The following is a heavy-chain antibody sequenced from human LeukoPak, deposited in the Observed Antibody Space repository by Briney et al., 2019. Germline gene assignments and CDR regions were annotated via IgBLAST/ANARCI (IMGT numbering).Heavy chain of an antibody. J-gene: IGHJ4*02. V-gene: IGHV3-21*01. CDR1: GFTFSSYS. Sequence: GGSLRLSCAASGFTFSSYSMNWVRQAPGKGLEWVSSISSSSDYIYYADSVKGRFTISRDNAKNSLYLQMNSLRAEDTAVYYCARDLEFDYWGQGTLVTVSS. D-gene: IGHD3-3*01. CDR2: ISSSSDYI. CDR3: ARDLEFDY.